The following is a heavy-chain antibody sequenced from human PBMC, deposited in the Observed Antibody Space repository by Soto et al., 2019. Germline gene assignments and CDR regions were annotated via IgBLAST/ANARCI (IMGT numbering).Heavy chain of an antibody. V-gene: IGHV1-69*13. CDR1: GGTFSSYA. CDR3: ARADDFWSGYYTYYFDY. Sequence: SVKVSCKASGGTFSSYAISWVRQAPGQGLEWMGGIIPIFGTANYAQKFQGRVTITADESTSTAYMELSSLRSEDTAVYYCARADDFWSGYYTYYFDYWGQGTLVTVSS. J-gene: IGHJ4*02. D-gene: IGHD3-3*01. CDR2: IIPIFGTA.